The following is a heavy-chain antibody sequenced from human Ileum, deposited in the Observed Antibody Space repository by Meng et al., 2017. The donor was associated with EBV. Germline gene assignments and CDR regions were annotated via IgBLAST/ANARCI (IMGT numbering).Heavy chain of an antibody. CDR3: SCEHGSSNWFYY. V-gene: IGHV4-39*07. Sequence: HLHLEESVPAVAKLTEPRSPARTSGRASVGRRDTYWGCMRQAAGKGLVGCGTDYYPVSATYNPSLKSRVTISADTAKSQLSLKVDSMTAADTAIYFCSCEHGSSNWFYYWGQGTLVTVPS. D-gene: IGHD1-1*01. CDR1: RASVGRRDTY. J-gene: IGHJ4*02. CDR2: DYYPVSA.